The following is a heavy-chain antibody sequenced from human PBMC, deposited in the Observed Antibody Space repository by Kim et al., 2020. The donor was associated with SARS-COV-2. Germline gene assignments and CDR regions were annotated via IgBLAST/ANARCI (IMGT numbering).Heavy chain of an antibody. J-gene: IGHJ4*02. CDR1: GGSISSGGYY. CDR2: IYYSGST. V-gene: IGHV4-31*03. CDR3: ARGVGYSYGYYFDY. Sequence: SETLSLTCTVSGGSISSGGYYWSWIRQHPGKGLEWIWYIYYSGSTYYNPSLKSRVTISVDTSKNQFSLKLGSVTAADTSLYYCARGVGYSYGYYFDYWGQGTLGTVSS. D-gene: IGHD5-18*01.